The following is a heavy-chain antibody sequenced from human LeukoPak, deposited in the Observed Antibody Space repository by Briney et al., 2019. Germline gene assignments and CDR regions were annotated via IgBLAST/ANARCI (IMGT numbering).Heavy chain of an antibody. Sequence: SETLSLTCTVSGGSISSSSYYWGWIRQPPGKGLEWIGSIYYSGSTYYNPSLKSRVTISVDTSKNQFSLKLSSVTAADTAVYYCARVSYYDSSGYYYYYYYMDVWGKGTTVTVSS. V-gene: IGHV4-39*07. CDR2: IYYSGST. J-gene: IGHJ6*03. CDR3: ARVSYYDSSGYYYYYYYMDV. CDR1: GGSISSSSYY. D-gene: IGHD3-22*01.